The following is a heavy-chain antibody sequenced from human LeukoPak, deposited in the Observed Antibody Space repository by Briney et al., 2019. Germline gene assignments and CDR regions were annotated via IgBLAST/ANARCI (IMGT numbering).Heavy chain of an antibody. CDR3: AREGAHYYDSSGYWMDY. CDR1: GFTFSSYG. Sequence: GGSLRLSCAASGFTFSSYGMHWVRQAPGKGLEWVAVIWYDGSNKYYADSVKGRFTISRDNSKNTLYLQMNSLRAEDTAVYYCAREGAHYYDSSGYWMDYWGQGTLVTVSS. J-gene: IGHJ4*02. D-gene: IGHD3-22*01. CDR2: IWYDGSNK. V-gene: IGHV3-33*01.